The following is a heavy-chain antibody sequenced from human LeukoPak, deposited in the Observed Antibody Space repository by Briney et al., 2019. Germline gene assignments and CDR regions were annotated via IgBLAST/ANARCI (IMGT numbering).Heavy chain of an antibody. J-gene: IGHJ1*01. V-gene: IGHV3-48*03. CDR2: ISSSGNTI. Sequence: GGSLRLSCAASGFIFSSYEMNWVRQAPGKGLEWVSYISSSGNTIYYADSVKGRFNISRDNSKSSLYLQMNSLRSEDSALYYCAKDNQRGGFQHWGQGTLVTVSS. D-gene: IGHD3-16*01. CDR1: GFIFSSYE. CDR3: AKDNQRGGFQH.